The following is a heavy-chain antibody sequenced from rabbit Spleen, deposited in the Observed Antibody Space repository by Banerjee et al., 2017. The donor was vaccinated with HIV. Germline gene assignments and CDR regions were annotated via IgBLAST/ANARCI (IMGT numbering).Heavy chain of an antibody. CDR1: GIDFSSYYY. J-gene: IGHJ4*01. CDR2: IYTGSSGST. V-gene: IGHV1S45*01. D-gene: IGHD7-1*01. Sequence: QQQLEESGGGLVKPGGTLTLTCKVSGIDFSSYYYMCWVRQAPGKGLELIACIYTGSSGSTYYASWAKGRFTISKTSSTTVTLQMTSLTAADTATYFCAREPYWSGSLWGQGTLVTVS. CDR3: AREPYWSGSL.